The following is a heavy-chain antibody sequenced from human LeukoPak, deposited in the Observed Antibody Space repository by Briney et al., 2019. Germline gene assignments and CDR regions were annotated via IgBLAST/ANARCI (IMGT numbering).Heavy chain of an antibody. D-gene: IGHD6-13*01. CDR3: VRDNPRQQGFAY. CDR2: ISSSSSYT. CDR1: GFTFSDYY. Sequence: GGSLRLSCAASGFTFSDYYTSWIRQAPGKGLEWVSYISSSSSYTNYADSVKGRFTISRDNAKNSLYLQMNSLRAEDTAVYYCVRDNPRQQGFAYWGQGTLVTVSS. V-gene: IGHV3-11*05. J-gene: IGHJ4*02.